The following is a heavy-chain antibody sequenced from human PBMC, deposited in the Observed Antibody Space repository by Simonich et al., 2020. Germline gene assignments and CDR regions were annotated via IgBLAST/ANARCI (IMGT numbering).Heavy chain of an antibody. D-gene: IGHD6-6*01. Sequence: QVQLVQSGAEGKKPGASVQVSCKASGYTFTGYYMHWVQKAPGQGLTVMGWINPNSGGTNDAQKCQGRVTRTRDTSISTAYMERSRLRSDDTAVYYCARECLSIAARPKNYMDVWGKGTTVTVSS. V-gene: IGHV1-2*02. CDR3: ARECLSIAARPKNYMDV. J-gene: IGHJ6*03. CDR1: GYTFTGYY. CDR2: INPNSGGT.